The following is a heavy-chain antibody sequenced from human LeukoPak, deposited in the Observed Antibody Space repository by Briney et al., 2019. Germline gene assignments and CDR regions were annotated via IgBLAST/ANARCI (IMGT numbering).Heavy chain of an antibody. Sequence: PSETLSLTCTVSGGSTSSYYWSWIRQPPGKGLEWIGYIYYSGSTNYNPSLKSRVTISVDTSKNQFSLKLRSLTAADTAVYYCARHVGYGNNWFDPWGQGTLVTVSS. CDR1: GGSTSSYY. D-gene: IGHD5-18*01. CDR3: ARHVGYGNNWFDP. J-gene: IGHJ5*02. CDR2: IYYSGST. V-gene: IGHV4-59*08.